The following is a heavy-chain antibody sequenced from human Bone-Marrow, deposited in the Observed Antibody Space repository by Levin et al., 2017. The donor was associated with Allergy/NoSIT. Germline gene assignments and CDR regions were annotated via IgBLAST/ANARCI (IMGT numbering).Heavy chain of an antibody. CDR1: GFTFRYYW. D-gene: IGHD3-22*01. CDR3: ARETDRVNDAFDI. CDR2: MNIDGSTT. V-gene: IGHV3-74*01. Sequence: GGSLRLSCAASGFTFRYYWMHWVRQAPGKGLVWVSRMNIDGSTTTYADFVKGRFTISRDNVKNTLSLQMNSLRAEETALYYCARETDRVNDAFDIWGRGTMVTVSS. J-gene: IGHJ3*02.